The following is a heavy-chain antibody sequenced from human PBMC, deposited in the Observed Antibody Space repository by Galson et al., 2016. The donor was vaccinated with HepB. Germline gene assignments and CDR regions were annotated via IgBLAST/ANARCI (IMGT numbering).Heavy chain of an antibody. CDR3: AREGRGQLANDAFDI. Sequence: SLRLSCAASGFTFSDYYMNWIRQAPGKGLEWVSSIISTSSYTNYADSVKGRFTISRDNAKNSLYLQMNSLRAEDTAVYYCAREGRGQLANDAFDIWGQGTMVTVSS. J-gene: IGHJ3*02. D-gene: IGHD6-13*01. CDR2: IISTSSYT. V-gene: IGHV3-11*06. CDR1: GFTFSDYY.